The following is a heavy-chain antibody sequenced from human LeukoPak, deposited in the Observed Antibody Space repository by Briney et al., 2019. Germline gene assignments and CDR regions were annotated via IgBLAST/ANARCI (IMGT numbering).Heavy chain of an antibody. D-gene: IGHD3-10*01. CDR1: GVSISSYY. CDR2: IYYSGST. CDR3: ARELLWFGESREGWFDP. J-gene: IGHJ5*02. Sequence: SEALSLTCSVSGVSISSYYWSWIRQPPGKGLEWIASIYYSGSTNYNPSLKSRVTISVDTSKNQFSLKLSSVTAADTAVYYCARELLWFGESREGWFDPWGQGTLVTVSS. V-gene: IGHV4-59*12.